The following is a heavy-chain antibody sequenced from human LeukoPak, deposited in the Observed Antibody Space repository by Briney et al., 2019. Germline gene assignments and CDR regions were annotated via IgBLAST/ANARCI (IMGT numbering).Heavy chain of an antibody. CDR1: GFTFSRFW. CDR3: ARDVEGGTSDI. V-gene: IGHV3-7*05. D-gene: IGHD3-16*01. J-gene: IGHJ3*02. Sequence: GGSLRLSCAASGFTFSRFWMNWVRQAPGRGLEWVANIDQSGGRNNYVDSVKGRFTISRDNAKNSLFLEMSSLRADDTAVYFCARDVEGGTSDIWGQGTTVTVSS. CDR2: IDQSGGRN.